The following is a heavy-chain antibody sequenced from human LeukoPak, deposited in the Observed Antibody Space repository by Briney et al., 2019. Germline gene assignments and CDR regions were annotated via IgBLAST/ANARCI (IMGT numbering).Heavy chain of an antibody. CDR1: GFTFSSYL. CDR2: INSDGSST. V-gene: IGHV3-74*01. CDR3: ARPGIAAGPSGD. Sequence: GGSLRLSCAASGFTFSSYLMHWVRQAPGKVLVWVSRINSDGSSTSYADSVKGRFTISRDNAKNTLYLQMNSLRAEDTAVYYCARPGIAAGPSGDWGQGTLVTVSS. D-gene: IGHD6-13*01. J-gene: IGHJ4*02.